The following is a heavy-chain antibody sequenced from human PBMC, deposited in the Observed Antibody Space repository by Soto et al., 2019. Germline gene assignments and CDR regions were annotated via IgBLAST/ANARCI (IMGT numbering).Heavy chain of an antibody. J-gene: IGHJ6*02. CDR3: ARDASYYSLWSGYYPSRNGMDV. V-gene: IGHV3-33*01. CDR2: IWYDGSKK. Sequence: QVQVVESGGGVVQPGRSLRLSCAASGFTFSSFGMHWVRQAPGKGLEWVSLIWYDGSKKSYGDSVKGRFTISRDTSRNTVHLQMNSLRADDTAVYYCARDASYYSLWSGYYPSRNGMDVWGQGTTVSVSS. D-gene: IGHD3-3*01. CDR1: GFTFSSFG.